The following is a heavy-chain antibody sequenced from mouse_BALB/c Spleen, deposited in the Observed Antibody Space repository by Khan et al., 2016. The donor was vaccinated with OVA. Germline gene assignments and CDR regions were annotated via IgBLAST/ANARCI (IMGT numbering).Heavy chain of an antibody. D-gene: IGHD2-14*01. CDR1: GYTFTSYT. CDR3: AREGAYYRSDGWFAY. J-gene: IGHJ3*01. Sequence: VQLQESGAELARPGASVKMSCKASGYTFTSYTMHWVKQRPGQGLEWIGYINPSSGYTNYNQTFKDKATLTADKSSTTAYMQLSSLTSEDSAVYYSAREGAYYRSDGWFAYWGQGTLVTVSA. CDR2: INPSSGYT. V-gene: IGHV1-4*01.